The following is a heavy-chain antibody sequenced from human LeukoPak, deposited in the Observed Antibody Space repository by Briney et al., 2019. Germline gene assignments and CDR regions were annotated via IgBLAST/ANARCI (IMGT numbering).Heavy chain of an antibody. CDR2: ISYDGSNK. Sequence: GESLRLSCAASGFTFSSYGMHWVRQAPGKGLEWVAVISYDGSNKYYADSVKGRFTISRDNSKNTLYLQMNSLRAEDTAVYYCAKDLYYCDSSGYFTLGYWGQGTLVTVSS. CDR1: GFTFSSYG. J-gene: IGHJ4*02. CDR3: AKDLYYCDSSGYFTLGY. D-gene: IGHD3-22*01. V-gene: IGHV3-30*18.